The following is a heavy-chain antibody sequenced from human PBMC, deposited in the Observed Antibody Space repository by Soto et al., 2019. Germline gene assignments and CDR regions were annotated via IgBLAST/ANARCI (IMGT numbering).Heavy chain of an antibody. CDR3: ASSDRSGFGFEY. CDR2: IYYSGST. CDR1: GGSISSRGYY. V-gene: IGHV4-39*01. Sequence: SETLSLTCTVSGGSISSRGYYWGWIRQPPGKGLEWIGTIYYSGSTYYNPSLKSRITINPDTSKNQFSLQLNSVTPEDTALYYCASSDRSGFGFEYWGQGTLVTVSS. J-gene: IGHJ4*02. D-gene: IGHD3-22*01.